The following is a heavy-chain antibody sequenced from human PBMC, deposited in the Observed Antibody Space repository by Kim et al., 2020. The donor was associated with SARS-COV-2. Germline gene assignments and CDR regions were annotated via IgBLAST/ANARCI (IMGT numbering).Heavy chain of an antibody. Sequence: QKFQGRVTMTRDTSTSTVYMELSSLRSEDTAVYYCARDLPKRPDYYGMDVWGQGTTVTVSS. J-gene: IGHJ6*02. CDR3: ARDLPKRPDYYGMDV. V-gene: IGHV1-46*01.